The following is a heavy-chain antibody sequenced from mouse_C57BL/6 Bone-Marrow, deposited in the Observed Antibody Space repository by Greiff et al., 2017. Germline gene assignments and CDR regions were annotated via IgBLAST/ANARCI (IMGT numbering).Heavy chain of an antibody. CDR1: GYTFTSYT. CDR2: INPSSGYT. Sequence: VQLQQSGAELARPGASVKMSCKASGYTFTSYTMHWVKQRPGQGLEWIGYINPSSGYTKYNQKFKDKATLTAAKSSSTAYLQLRSLRCEDAAVYYCAREGLEDDTDYFDYWGKGTTRTVAS. V-gene: IGHV1-4*01. CDR3: AREGLEDDTDYFDY. J-gene: IGHJ2*01.